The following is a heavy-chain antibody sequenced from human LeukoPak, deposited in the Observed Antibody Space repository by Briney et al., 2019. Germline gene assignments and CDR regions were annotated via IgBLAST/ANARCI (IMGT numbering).Heavy chain of an antibody. Sequence: GGSLRLSFSASGFTFGNYAMYWARQAPGKGLESVSGISSNGGSTYHADSVKGRFTISRDNSKNTLYLQMSSLRGEDTAVYYCVRKVQWSLAFYFASWGQGTLVTVYS. CDR3: VRKVQWSLAFYFAS. CDR1: GFTFGNYA. CDR2: ISSNGGST. V-gene: IGHV3-64D*06. D-gene: IGHD2-8*01. J-gene: IGHJ4*02.